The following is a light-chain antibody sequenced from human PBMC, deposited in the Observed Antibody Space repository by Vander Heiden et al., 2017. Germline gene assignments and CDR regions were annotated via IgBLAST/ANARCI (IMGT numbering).Light chain of an antibody. CDR2: RNN. Sequence: QAGLTQPPSVSKGLRQTATLTCIGNSNDVGDQGAAWLQQHQGHPPTLLSYRNNNRPSGISERFSASRSGNTASLTITGLQPEDEADDYCSAWDNSLRVVLFGGGTKLTGL. J-gene: IGLJ2*01. CDR3: SAWDNSLRVVL. CDR1: SNDVGDQG. V-gene: IGLV10-54*04.